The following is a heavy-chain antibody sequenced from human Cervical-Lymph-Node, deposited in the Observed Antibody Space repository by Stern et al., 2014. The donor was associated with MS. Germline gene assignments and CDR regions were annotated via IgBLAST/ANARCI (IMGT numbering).Heavy chain of an antibody. CDR1: EFTFEDYA. Sequence: EVQLVESGGGLVQPGRSLRLTCTTSEFTFEDYAMHWVRQPPGKGLEWVSGISLNSGSIDYADSEKGQFTISRDNAKKSLYLQMRSLRLEDTAFYYCAKDINAMGILTGSDYWGRGTLVTVSS. V-gene: IGHV3-9*01. CDR3: AKDINAMGILTGSDY. D-gene: IGHD3-9*01. J-gene: IGHJ4*02. CDR2: ISLNSGSI.